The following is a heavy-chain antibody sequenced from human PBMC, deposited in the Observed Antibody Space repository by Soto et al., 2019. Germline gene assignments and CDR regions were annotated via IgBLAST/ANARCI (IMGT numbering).Heavy chain of an antibody. CDR3: ASAMVRGVMPRSYYGMDV. Sequence: PSETLSLTCAVSGGSISSGGYSGSWIRQPPGKGLEWIGYIYHSGSTYYNPSLKSRVTISVDRSKNQFSLKLSSVTAADTAVYYCASAMVRGVMPRSYYGMDVWGQGTTVTVSS. J-gene: IGHJ6*02. CDR1: GGSISSGGYS. D-gene: IGHD3-10*01. V-gene: IGHV4-30-2*01. CDR2: IYHSGST.